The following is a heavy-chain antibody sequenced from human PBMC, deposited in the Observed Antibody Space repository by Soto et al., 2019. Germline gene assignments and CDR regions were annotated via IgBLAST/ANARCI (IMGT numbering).Heavy chain of an antibody. CDR3: AREGCFNPIHDY. CDR1: GFTFSSHW. J-gene: IGHJ4*02. D-gene: IGHD2-21*01. V-gene: IGHV3-74*01. CDR2: IDNDGVGT. Sequence: GGSLRLSCAASGFTFSSHWMHWVRQLHGKGLMWVSRIDNDGVGTSYADSARGRFTMSRDNAKNTLYLQMDNLRVEDTAVYYCAREGCFNPIHDYWGQGTLVTVSS.